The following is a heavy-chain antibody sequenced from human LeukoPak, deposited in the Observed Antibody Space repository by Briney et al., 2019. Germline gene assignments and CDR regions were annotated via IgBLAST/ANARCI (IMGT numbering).Heavy chain of an antibody. CDR3: ASAGVYDSSGYGAFDI. CDR2: ISSSGSTI. V-gene: IGHV3-48*04. D-gene: IGHD3-22*01. CDR1: GFTFSSYS. Sequence: PGGSLRLSCAASGFTFSSYSMNWVRQAPGKGLEWVSYISSSGSTIYYADSVKGRFTISRDNAKNSLYLQMNSLRAEDTAVYYCASAGVYDSSGYGAFDIWGQGTMVTVSS. J-gene: IGHJ3*02.